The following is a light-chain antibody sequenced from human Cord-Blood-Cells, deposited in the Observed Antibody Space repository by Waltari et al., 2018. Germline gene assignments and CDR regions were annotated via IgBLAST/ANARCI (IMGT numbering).Light chain of an antibody. V-gene: IGLV2-14*01. J-gene: IGLJ1*01. CDR1: SSDVGGYTS. CDR3: SSYTSSSTYV. Sequence: QSALTQPASVSGSPGPSITISCTGTSSDVGGYTSVSWYQQHPGKAPKLMIYEVSNRPSGVSNRFSGSKSGNTASLTISGLQAEDEADYYCSSYTSSSTYVFGTGTKVTVL. CDR2: EVS.